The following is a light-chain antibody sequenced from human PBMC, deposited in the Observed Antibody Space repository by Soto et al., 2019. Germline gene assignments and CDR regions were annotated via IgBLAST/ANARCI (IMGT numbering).Light chain of an antibody. CDR3: SSYTLSSTYV. J-gene: IGLJ1*01. Sequence: QSALTQPASVSGSPGQSITISCTGTSTDVGGYNYVSWYQHHPGKAPKLIIYEVSDRPSGVSNRFSGSKSGNTASLTISGLQAEDEADYYCSSYTLSSTYVFGTGTKLTVL. CDR2: EVS. V-gene: IGLV2-14*01. CDR1: STDVGGYNY.